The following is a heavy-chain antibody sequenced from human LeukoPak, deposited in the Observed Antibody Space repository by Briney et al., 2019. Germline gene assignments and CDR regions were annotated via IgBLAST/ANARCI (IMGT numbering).Heavy chain of an antibody. Sequence: PGGSLRLSCAASELSFSKYGIHWVRQAPGRGLEWVAVLWFGVSNQYYIDSVKGRFTISRDNSKNTVYLQMNSLRVEDTAVYYCARGRGFGWNFDYWGQGTLVTVSS. CDR3: ARGRGFGWNFDY. V-gene: IGHV3-33*08. J-gene: IGHJ4*02. CDR2: LWFGVSNQ. D-gene: IGHD3-16*01. CDR1: ELSFSKYG.